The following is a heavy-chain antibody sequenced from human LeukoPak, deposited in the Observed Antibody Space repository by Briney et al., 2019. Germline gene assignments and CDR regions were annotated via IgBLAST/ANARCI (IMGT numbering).Heavy chain of an antibody. CDR1: GFTFSSHA. D-gene: IGHD2-2*01. CDR2: ISGSADST. CDR3: APRCSSTTCPLGH. J-gene: IGHJ4*02. V-gene: IGHV3-23*01. Sequence: GGSLRLSCAASGFTFSSHAMSWVRQAPGKGLEWVSAISGSADSTYYADSVKGRFTVSRDNSKNTLYVQMNSLRVEDTAVYYCAPRCSSTTCPLGHWGQGTLVTVSP.